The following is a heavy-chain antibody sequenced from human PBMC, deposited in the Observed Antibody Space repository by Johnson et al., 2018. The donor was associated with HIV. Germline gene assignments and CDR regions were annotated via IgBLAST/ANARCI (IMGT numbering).Heavy chain of an antibody. Sequence: QVQLVESGGGLVKPGGSLRLSCAASGITFSDYYMSWIRQAPVKGLEWVSYISSSGNTIYYADSVKGRVTISRDNAKKSLYLQMNSLRAEDTAVYYCARDKGRGAFDIWGQGTMVTVSS. CDR3: ARDKGRGAFDI. D-gene: IGHD3-10*01. J-gene: IGHJ3*02. CDR1: GITFSDYY. V-gene: IGHV3-11*04. CDR2: ISSSGNTI.